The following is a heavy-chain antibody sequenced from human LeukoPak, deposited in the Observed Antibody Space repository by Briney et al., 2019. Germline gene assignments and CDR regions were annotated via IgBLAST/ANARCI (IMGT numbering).Heavy chain of an antibody. Sequence: GGSLRLSCAASGFTFSSYAMSWVRQAPGKGLEWVSAISGSGGSTYYADSVKGRFTISRDNSKNTLYLQMNSLRAEDTAVYYCARFTRWLQSNYFDYWGQGTLVTVSS. V-gene: IGHV3-23*01. CDR1: GFTFSSYA. D-gene: IGHD5-24*01. CDR3: ARFTRWLQSNYFDY. J-gene: IGHJ4*02. CDR2: ISGSGGST.